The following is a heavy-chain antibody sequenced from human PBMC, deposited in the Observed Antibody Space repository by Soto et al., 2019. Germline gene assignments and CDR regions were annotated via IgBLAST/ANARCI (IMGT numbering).Heavy chain of an antibody. D-gene: IGHD5-12*01. Sequence: QVQLVESGGGVVQPGRSLRLSCAASGFNFSAYGMHWVRQAPGKGLEWVSTTSFDARKRFYADSVRGRITISRDNSKNRLYLEMDSLRVEDTAVYYCARPREYSTSLWYVMDVWGQGTTVAVSS. V-gene: IGHV3-30*13. J-gene: IGHJ6*02. CDR3: ARPREYSTSLWYVMDV. CDR2: TSFDARKR. CDR1: GFNFSAYG.